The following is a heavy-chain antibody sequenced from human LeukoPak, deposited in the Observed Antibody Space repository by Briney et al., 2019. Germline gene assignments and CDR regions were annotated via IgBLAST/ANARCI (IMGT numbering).Heavy chain of an antibody. CDR2: LSGSGDIT. V-gene: IGHV3-23*01. CDR3: AKRGNAISFFDP. D-gene: IGHD2/OR15-2a*01. CDR1: GLTFSNYG. Sequence: GGSLRLSCAASGLTFSNYGMYWVRQAPGKGLEWVSGLSGSGDITYYTDSVKGRFTISRDNSKNTLYLEMNNLRAEDTALYYCAKRGNAISFFDPWGQGTLVTVSS. J-gene: IGHJ5*02.